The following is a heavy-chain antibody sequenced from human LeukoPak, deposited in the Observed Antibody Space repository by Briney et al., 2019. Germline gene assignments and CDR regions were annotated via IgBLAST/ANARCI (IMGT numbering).Heavy chain of an antibody. J-gene: IGHJ6*02. CDR2: MNPNSGNT. D-gene: IGHD6-19*01. V-gene: IGHV1-8*01. Sequence: ASVKVSCKASGYTFTSYDINWVRQATGQGLEWMGWMNPNSGNTGYAQKFQGRVTMTRSTSISTAYMELSSLRSEDTAVCYCARMYSSGWYSYYGMDVWGQGTTVTVSS. CDR3: ARMYSSGWYSYYGMDV. CDR1: GYTFTSYD.